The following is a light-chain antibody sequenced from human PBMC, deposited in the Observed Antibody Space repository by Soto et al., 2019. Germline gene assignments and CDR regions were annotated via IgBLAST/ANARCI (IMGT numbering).Light chain of an antibody. V-gene: IGLV4-69*01. CDR1: SGHSSYA. CDR2: LNSDGSH. Sequence: QLVLTQSPSASASLGASVKLTCTLSSGHSSYAIAWHQQQPEKGPRYLMKLNSDGSHSKGDGIPDRFSGSSSGAERYLTISSLQSEDEADYYCHTWGTGSNWVFGGGTKLTVL. CDR3: HTWGTGSNWV. J-gene: IGLJ3*02.